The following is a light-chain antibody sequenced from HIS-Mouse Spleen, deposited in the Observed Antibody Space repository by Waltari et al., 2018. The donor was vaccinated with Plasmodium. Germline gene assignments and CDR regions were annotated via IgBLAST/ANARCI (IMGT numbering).Light chain of an antibody. V-gene: IGKV1-39*01. CDR3: QQSYSTWT. CDR2: AAS. Sequence: DIQLTQSPSSMSAPVGYTVTITCRANQSISNYLNWYQQKPGKAPKFLIYAASTLQSGVPSRFSGSGSGTDFTLTISSLQPEDFATYYCQQSYSTWTFGQGTKVEIK. CDR1: QSISNY. J-gene: IGKJ1*01.